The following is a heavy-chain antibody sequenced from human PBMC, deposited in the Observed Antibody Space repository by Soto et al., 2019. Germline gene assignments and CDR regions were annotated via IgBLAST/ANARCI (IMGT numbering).Heavy chain of an antibody. CDR2: INTDGSRT. D-gene: IGHD3-3*01. J-gene: IGHJ3*02. CDR1: GFTFNNYW. V-gene: IGHV3-74*01. Sequence: PGGSLRLSCAASGFTFNNYWMHWVRQAPGKGLVWVSRINTDGSRTNYADSVKGRFTISRDNAKNTLYLQMSSLRSEDTAVYYCAAKAADYDFWSGYYAAFDIWGQGTMVTVSS. CDR3: AAKAADYDFWSGYYAAFDI.